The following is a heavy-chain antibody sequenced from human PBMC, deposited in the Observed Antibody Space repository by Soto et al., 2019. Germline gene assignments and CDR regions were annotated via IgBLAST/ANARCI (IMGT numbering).Heavy chain of an antibody. J-gene: IGHJ5*02. V-gene: IGHV4-59*01. CDR1: GDSISSYY. CDR2: IYYSGST. CDR3: ARGVATIGP. Sequence: QVQLQESGPRLVKPSETLSLTCTVSGDSISSYYWTWIRQPPGKGLEWIGYIYYSGSTNYNPSLMSRNSISVDTLKSQSSLKQTSVAAEDPAVSYSARGVATIGPWGQGTLVTVSS. D-gene: IGHD5-12*01.